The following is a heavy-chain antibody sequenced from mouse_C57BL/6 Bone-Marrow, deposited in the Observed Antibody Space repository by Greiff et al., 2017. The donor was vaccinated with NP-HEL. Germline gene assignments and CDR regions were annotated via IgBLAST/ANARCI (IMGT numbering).Heavy chain of an antibody. V-gene: IGHV1-72*01. D-gene: IGHD2-1*01. CDR2: IDPNSGGT. CDR1: GYTFTSYW. Sequence: QVQLQQSGAELVKPGASVKLSCKASGYTFTSYWMHWVKQRPGRGLEWIGRIDPNSGGTKYNEKFKSKATLTVDKPSSTAYMQLSSLTSEDSAVYYCARERGFYYGNSGAMDYWGQGTSVTVSS. CDR3: ARERGFYYGNSGAMDY. J-gene: IGHJ4*01.